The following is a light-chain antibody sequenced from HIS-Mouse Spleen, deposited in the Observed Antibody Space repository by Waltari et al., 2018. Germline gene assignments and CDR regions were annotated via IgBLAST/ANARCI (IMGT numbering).Light chain of an antibody. CDR3: SSYAGSNNFDVV. CDR2: EVS. V-gene: IGLV2-8*01. J-gene: IGLJ2*01. Sequence: QSALTQPPSASGSPGQSVTTSCPGTSSAVGGYNYVSWYQQHPAKAPKLMIYEVSKRPSGVPDRFSGSKSGNTASLTVSGLQAEDEADYYCSSYAGSNNFDVVFGGGTKLTVL. CDR1: SSAVGGYNY.